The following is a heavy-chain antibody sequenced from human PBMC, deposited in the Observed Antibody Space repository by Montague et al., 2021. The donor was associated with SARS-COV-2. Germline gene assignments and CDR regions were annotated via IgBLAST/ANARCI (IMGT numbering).Heavy chain of an antibody. CDR1: GFTFSSYG. D-gene: IGHD3-22*01. J-gene: IGHJ4*02. V-gene: IGHV3-33*01. Sequence: SLRPSCAASGFTFSSYGMHWVRQAPGKGLEWVAVIWYDGSNKYYADSVKGRFTISRDNSKNTLYLQMNSLRAEDTAVYYCARDRSSDYYDSSGYFDYWGQGTLVTVSS. CDR2: IWYDGSNK. CDR3: ARDRSSDYYDSSGYFDY.